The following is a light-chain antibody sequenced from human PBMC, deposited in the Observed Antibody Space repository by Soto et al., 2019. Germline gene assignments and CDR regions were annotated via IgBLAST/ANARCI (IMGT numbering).Light chain of an antibody. Sequence: EIVLTQSPGTLSLSPGERATLSCRASQSVSSRDLAWYQQKPGQPPRLLIYSVSMRADGIPDRFSGSGSGSEFTLTINRLEPEDFAVYYCQDFDSPQWTFGQGTKIE. V-gene: IGKV3-20*01. J-gene: IGKJ1*01. CDR2: SVS. CDR1: QSVSSRD. CDR3: QDFDSPQWT.